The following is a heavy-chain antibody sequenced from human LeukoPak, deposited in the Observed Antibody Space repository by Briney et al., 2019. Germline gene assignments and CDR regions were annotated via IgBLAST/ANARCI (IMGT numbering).Heavy chain of an antibody. J-gene: IGHJ4*02. CDR3: ARGPHWDPHFDY. CDR1: AYTFTGYY. D-gene: IGHD7-27*01. CDR2: INPKSGGT. V-gene: IGHV1-2*02. Sequence: GASVKASCKASAYTFTGYYMHWVRQAPGQGLEWMGWINPKSGGTNYAQKFQGRVTMTRDTSISTAYMELSRLRSDDTAVYYCARGPHWDPHFDYWGQGTLVTVSS.